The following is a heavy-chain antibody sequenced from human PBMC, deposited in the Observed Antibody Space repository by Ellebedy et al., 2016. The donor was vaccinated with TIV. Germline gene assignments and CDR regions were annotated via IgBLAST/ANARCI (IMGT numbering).Heavy chain of an antibody. CDR3: ARGRVAAFDI. V-gene: IGHV6-1*01. J-gene: IGHJ3*02. CDR1: GDSVSRNGVA. CDR2: TYYRSKWSN. Sequence: MPSETLSLTCGIPGDSVSRNGVAWNWIRQSPSRGLEWLGRTYYRSKWSNDYAVSINSLITINPDTSKNQFSLHLNSVTPEDTAVYYCARGRVAAFDIWGQGTMVTVSS.